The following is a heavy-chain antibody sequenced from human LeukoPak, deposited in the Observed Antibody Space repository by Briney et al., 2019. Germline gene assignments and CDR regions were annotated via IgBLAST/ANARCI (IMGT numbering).Heavy chain of an antibody. D-gene: IGHD6-13*01. CDR3: ARGPRSSWYRINYFHY. V-gene: IGHV4-34*01. CDR2: INHSGST. Sequence: SETLSLTCAVYGGSFSGYYWSWIRHPLGKGLQWRGGINHSGSTNYNPSLKSRVPISVDTHKNQFSPKLRSVTAADPAVYYCARGPRSSWYRINYFHYWGQGTLVTVPS. J-gene: IGHJ4*02. CDR1: GGSFSGYY.